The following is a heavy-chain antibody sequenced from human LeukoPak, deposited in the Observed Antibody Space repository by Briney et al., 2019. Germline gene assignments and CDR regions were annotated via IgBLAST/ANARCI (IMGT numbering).Heavy chain of an antibody. CDR2: FYGAAST. CDR3: ARDYYDSSGYYSLNY. Sequence: GGSLRLSCAASGFTFSSYGMHWVRQAPGKGLEWVSVFYGAASTYYADSVKGRFTISRDNSRNTLYLQMNSLRAEDTAVYYCARDYYDSSGYYSLNYWGQGTLVTVSS. J-gene: IGHJ4*02. V-gene: IGHV3-66*01. D-gene: IGHD3-22*01. CDR1: GFTFSSYG.